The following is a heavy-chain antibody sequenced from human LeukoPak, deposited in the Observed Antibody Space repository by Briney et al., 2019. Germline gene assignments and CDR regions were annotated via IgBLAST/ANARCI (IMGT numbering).Heavy chain of an antibody. CDR2: ISSSTSGSTI. CDR1: GFTFSSHE. Sequence: QSGGSLRLSCAASGFTFSSHEMNWVRQALGKGLEWVSYISSSTSGSTIYYADSVKGRFTISRDNAKNSLYLQLNSLRAEDTAVYYCARGGYCSSTICYVFNAFDIWGQGTMVTVSS. CDR3: ARGGYCSSTICYVFNAFDI. V-gene: IGHV3-48*03. J-gene: IGHJ3*02. D-gene: IGHD2-2*01.